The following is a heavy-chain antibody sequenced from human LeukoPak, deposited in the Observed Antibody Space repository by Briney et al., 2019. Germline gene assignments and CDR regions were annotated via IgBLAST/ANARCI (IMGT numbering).Heavy chain of an antibody. Sequence: GGSLRLSCAASGFTFSSYWMHWVRQAPGKGLVWVSRINSDGSSTSYADSVKGRFTISRDNAKNTLYLQMNSLKAEDTAVYYCAKDLHGDYIPYYYFDYWGQGTLVTVSS. D-gene: IGHD4-17*01. V-gene: IGHV3-74*01. CDR1: GFTFSSYW. CDR3: AKDLHGDYIPYYYFDY. J-gene: IGHJ4*02. CDR2: INSDGSST.